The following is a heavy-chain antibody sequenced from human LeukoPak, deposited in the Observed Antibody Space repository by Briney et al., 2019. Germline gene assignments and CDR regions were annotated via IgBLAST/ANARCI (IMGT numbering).Heavy chain of an antibody. V-gene: IGHV3-7*01. Sequence: GGSLRLSCAASGFTFSSYWMSWVRQAPGKGLEWVANIKQDGSEKYYVDSVKGRFTVSRDNGKKLVHLQLNSLRAEDTAVYFCARIPHPDYADAQWGQGTLVIVSS. CDR2: IKQDGSEK. CDR1: GFTFSSYW. D-gene: IGHD4-17*01. CDR3: ARIPHPDYADAQ. J-gene: IGHJ4*02.